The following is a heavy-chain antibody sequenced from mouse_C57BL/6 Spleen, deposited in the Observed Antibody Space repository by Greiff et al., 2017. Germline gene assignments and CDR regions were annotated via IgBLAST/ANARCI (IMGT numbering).Heavy chain of an antibody. CDR3: ARDSIYYYGSSPYYFDY. Sequence: EVKLMESGPGLVKPSQSLSLTCSVTGYSITSGYYWNWIRQFPGNKLEWMGYISYDGSNNYNPSLKNRISITRDTSKNQFFLKLNSVTTEDTATYYCARDSIYYYGSSPYYFDYWGQGTTLTVSS. CDR2: ISYDGSN. V-gene: IGHV3-6*01. J-gene: IGHJ2*01. D-gene: IGHD1-1*01. CDR1: GYSITSGYY.